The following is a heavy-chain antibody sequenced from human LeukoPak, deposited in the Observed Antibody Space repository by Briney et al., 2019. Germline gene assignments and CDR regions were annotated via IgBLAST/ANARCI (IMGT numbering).Heavy chain of an antibody. CDR3: TRGHPESVYDYGNWFNP. CDR2: ISYSGST. D-gene: IGHD5/OR15-5a*01. J-gene: IGHJ5*02. Sequence: SETLSLTCTVSGGSISSSSYFWGWIRQPPGKGLEWIGSISYSGSTDYNPSLKSRVTISVDTSKNQFSLKVNSLTAADTAVYYCTRGHPESVYDYGNWFNPWGQGTLVTVSS. CDR1: GGSISSSSYF. V-gene: IGHV4-39*07.